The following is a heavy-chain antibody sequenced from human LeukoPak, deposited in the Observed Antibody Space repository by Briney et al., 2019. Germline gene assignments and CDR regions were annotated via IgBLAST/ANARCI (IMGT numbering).Heavy chain of an antibody. CDR2: INHSGST. D-gene: IGHD1-1*01. CDR3: AGGVRTKRYDYYYYMDV. J-gene: IGHJ6*03. CDR1: GVSFSCYY. Sequence: AETLSLTCAVYGVSFSCYYGSWIRQPPGEVLEWSGEINHSGSTNYNPSLKSRVTISVDTSKNQFSLKLSSLTAADTAVYYCAGGVRTKRYDYYYYMDVWGKGTTVTVSS. V-gene: IGHV4-34*01.